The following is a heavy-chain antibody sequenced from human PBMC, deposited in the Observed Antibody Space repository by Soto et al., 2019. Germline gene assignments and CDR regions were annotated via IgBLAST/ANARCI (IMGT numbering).Heavy chain of an antibody. V-gene: IGHV4-34*01. Sequence: QVQLQQWGAGLLKPSETLSLTCAVYGGSFSGYYWSWIRQPPGKGLEWIGEINHSGSTNYNPSLKSRVTISVDTSKNQYSLKLSSLTAADTAVYYCARGPRYNWNDGGSYFDYWGQGTLVTVSS. J-gene: IGHJ4*02. CDR1: GGSFSGYY. CDR2: INHSGST. D-gene: IGHD1-1*01. CDR3: ARGPRYNWNDGGSYFDY.